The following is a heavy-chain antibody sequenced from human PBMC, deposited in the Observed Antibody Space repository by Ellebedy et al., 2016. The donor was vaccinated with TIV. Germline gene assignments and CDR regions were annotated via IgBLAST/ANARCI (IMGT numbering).Heavy chain of an antibody. CDR1: GGSISSGGYS. J-gene: IGHJ4*02. Sequence: SETLSLXCAVSGGSISSGGYSWSWIRQPPGKGLEWIGYIYHSGSTYYNPSLKSRVTISVDRSKNQFSLKLSSVTAADTAVYYCARGGPSYGSGSYYHFDYWGQGTLVTVSS. V-gene: IGHV4-30-2*01. CDR3: ARGGPSYGSGSYYHFDY. D-gene: IGHD3-10*01. CDR2: IYHSGST.